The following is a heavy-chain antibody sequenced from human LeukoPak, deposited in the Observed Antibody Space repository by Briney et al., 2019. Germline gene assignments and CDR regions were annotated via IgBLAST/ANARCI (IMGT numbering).Heavy chain of an antibody. V-gene: IGHV1-69*05. CDR2: IIPIFGTA. Sequence: SVKVSCKASGGTFSSYAISWVRQAPGQGLEWMGGIIPIFGTANYAQKFQGRVTITTDESTSTAYMELSSLRSEDTAVYYCARVLYSSSSVYYYYMDVWGKGTTVTVSS. CDR1: GGTFSSYA. D-gene: IGHD6-6*01. J-gene: IGHJ6*03. CDR3: ARVLYSSSSVYYYYMDV.